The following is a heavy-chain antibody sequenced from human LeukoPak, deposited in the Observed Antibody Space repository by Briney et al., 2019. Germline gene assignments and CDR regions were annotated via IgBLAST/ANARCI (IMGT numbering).Heavy chain of an antibody. V-gene: IGHV3-21*01. Sequence: PGGSLRLSCAASGLTFSYYSMNWVRQAPGKGLEWVSFISASGDSIYYADSVKGRFTISRDNAKNSLYLQMNSLRAEDTAVYYCARVICSGGSCYGSDQWGQGTLVTVSS. D-gene: IGHD2-15*01. CDR2: ISASGDSI. J-gene: IGHJ4*02. CDR3: ARVICSGGSCYGSDQ. CDR1: GLTFSYYS.